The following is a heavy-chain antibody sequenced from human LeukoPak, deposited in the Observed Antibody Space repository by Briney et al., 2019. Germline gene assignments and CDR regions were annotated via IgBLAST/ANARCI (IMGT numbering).Heavy chain of an antibody. CDR1: GFTFSTYT. CDR2: IGNNGGGI. J-gene: IGHJ4*02. D-gene: IGHD7-27*01. Sequence: GGSLRLSRAASGFTFSTYTMYWVRHPPGKRLEWVSIIGNNGGGIHYADSVRGRFTISRDNSKNALYLQMNSLRVEDTAVYYCAIDPNWGTHSWGQGVLVTVSS. V-gene: IGHV3-23*01. CDR3: AIDPNWGTHS.